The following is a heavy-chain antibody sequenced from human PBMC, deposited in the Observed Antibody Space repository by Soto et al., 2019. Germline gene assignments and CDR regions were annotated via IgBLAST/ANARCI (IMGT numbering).Heavy chain of an antibody. Sequence: EVQLVESGGGLVQPGGSLRLSCAASGFTFSSYAMHWVRQAPGKGLEYVSAISSNGGSTYYANSVKGRFTISRDNSKNTLYVQMGSLRAEEMAVYYCARGLEWELTELLPPDYWGQGTLVTVSS. CDR2: ISSNGGST. V-gene: IGHV3-64*01. CDR1: GFTFSSYA. J-gene: IGHJ4*02. D-gene: IGHD1-26*01. CDR3: ARGLEWELTELLPPDY.